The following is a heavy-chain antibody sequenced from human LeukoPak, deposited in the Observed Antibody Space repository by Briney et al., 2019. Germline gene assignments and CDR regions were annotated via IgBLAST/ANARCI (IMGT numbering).Heavy chain of an antibody. CDR3: AKHYMGSSYNRALDY. CDR1: GGSISSSSHY. D-gene: IGHD3-10*01. J-gene: IGHJ4*02. Sequence: SETLSLTCTVSGGSISSSSHYWGWIRQPPGKGLEWIGSIYYSGYTYYNPSLESRVTISVDTSKNQFSLKPSSVTAADTAIYYCAKHYMGSSYNRALDYWGQGALVTVSS. CDR2: IYYSGYT. V-gene: IGHV4-39*01.